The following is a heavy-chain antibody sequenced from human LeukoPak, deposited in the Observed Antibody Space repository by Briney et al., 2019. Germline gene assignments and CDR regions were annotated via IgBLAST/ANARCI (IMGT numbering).Heavy chain of an antibody. CDR2: ISGSGTST. CDR3: AKKIAVPSSYVFDI. J-gene: IGHJ3*02. Sequence: GGSLRLSCAASGFIFSDYGMSWVRQAPGKGLEWVSSISGSGTSTYFADSVKGRFTIPRDNSKDTLYLQMNSLRAEDTATYYCAKKIAVPSSYVFDIWGQGTMVTVSS. CDR1: GFIFSDYG. D-gene: IGHD6-19*01. V-gene: IGHV3-23*01.